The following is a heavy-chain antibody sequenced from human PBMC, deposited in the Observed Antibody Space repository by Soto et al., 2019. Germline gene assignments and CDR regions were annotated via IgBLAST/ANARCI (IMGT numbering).Heavy chain of an antibody. CDR3: AVEYSSSSVG. J-gene: IGHJ4*02. V-gene: IGHV1-18*01. CDR2: ISAYNGKT. Sequence: ASVKVSCKASGYTFTSYGISWVRQAPGQGLEWMGWISAYNGKTNYAQKFQGRVTITTDTSTSTAYMELRSLRSEDTAVYYCAVEYSSSSVGWGQGTLVTVSS. CDR1: GYTFTSYG. D-gene: IGHD6-6*01.